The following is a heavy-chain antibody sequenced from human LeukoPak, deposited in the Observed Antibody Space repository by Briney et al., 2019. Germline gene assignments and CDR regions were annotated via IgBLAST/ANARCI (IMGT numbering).Heavy chain of an antibody. D-gene: IGHD4-17*01. CDR3: ASKSTDHGELRFDY. CDR2: INHSGST. Sequence: SETLSLTCAVSGGSISSGGYSWSWIRQPPGKGLEWIGEINHSGSTNYNPSLESRVTISVDTSKNQFSLKVNSVTAADTGVYYCASKSTDHGELRFDYWGQGTLVTVSS. J-gene: IGHJ4*02. CDR1: GGSISSGGYS. V-gene: IGHV4-61*08.